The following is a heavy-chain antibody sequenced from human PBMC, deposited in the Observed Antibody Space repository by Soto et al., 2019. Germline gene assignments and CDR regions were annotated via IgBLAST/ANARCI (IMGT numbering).Heavy chain of an antibody. CDR3: AGGVSGGSSGYYYTGGDY. J-gene: IGHJ4*02. Sequence: QVQLVQSGAEVKKPGSSVKVSCKASGGTFSSYAISWVRQAPGQGLEWMGGIIPIFGTADYAQKFQGRVRINGDESTGTAYRGRGSLRSDDTAVYCWAGGVSGGSSGYYYTGGDYWGQGTLVTVSS. V-gene: IGHV1-69*12. CDR1: GGTFSSYA. D-gene: IGHD3-22*01. CDR2: IIPIFGTA.